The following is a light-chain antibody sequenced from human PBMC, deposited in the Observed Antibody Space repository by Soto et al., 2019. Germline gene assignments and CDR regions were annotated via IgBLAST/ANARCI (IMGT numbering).Light chain of an antibody. V-gene: IGLV3-1*01. CDR3: QAWDTSSVV. J-gene: IGLJ2*01. CDR2: QAT. CDR1: KLGNKY. Sequence: SYELTQPPSVSVSPGQTASITCSGDKLGNKYACWYQQKPGQSPVLVIYQATKRPSGIPERFSGSNSGNTATLIISGTQAMDEADYYCQAWDTSSVVFGGGTKLTVL.